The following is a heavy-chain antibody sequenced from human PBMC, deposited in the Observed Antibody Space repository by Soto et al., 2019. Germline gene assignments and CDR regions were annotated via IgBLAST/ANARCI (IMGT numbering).Heavy chain of an antibody. CDR2: IIPIFGTA. D-gene: IGHD3-3*01. J-gene: IGHJ3*02. V-gene: IGHV1-69*01. CDR3: AREIFGVRISGGRDAFDI. CDR1: GGTFSTYA. Sequence: QVQLVQSGAEVKKPGSSVKVSCKASGGTFSTYAISWVRQAPGQGLEWMGGIIPIFGTAKYAQKFQGRVTITADESTSTAYMELSSLRSEDTAVYYCAREIFGVRISGGRDAFDIWGQGTMVTVSS.